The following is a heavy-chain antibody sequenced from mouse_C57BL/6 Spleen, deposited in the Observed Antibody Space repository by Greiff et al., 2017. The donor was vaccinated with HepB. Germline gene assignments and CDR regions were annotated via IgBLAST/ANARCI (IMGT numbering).Heavy chain of an antibody. CDR2: ILPGSGST. J-gene: IGHJ1*03. D-gene: IGHD1-1*01. V-gene: IGHV1-9*01. CDR1: GYTFTGYW. Sequence: QVQLKQSGAELMKPGASVKLSCKATGYTFTGYWIEWVKQRPGHGLEWIGEILPGSGSTNYNEKFKGKATFTADTSSNTAYMQLSSLTTEDSAIYYCARWYGSSYHSYWYFDVWGTGTTVTVSS. CDR3: ARWYGSSYHSYWYFDV.